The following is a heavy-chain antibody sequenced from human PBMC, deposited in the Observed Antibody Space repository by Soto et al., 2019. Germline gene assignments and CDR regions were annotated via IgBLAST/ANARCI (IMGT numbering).Heavy chain of an antibody. CDR1: GFTFSSYG. D-gene: IGHD4-17*01. CDR2: IWYDGSNK. CDR3: ARDFADGDYAFDI. V-gene: IGHV3-33*01. Sequence: QVQLVESGGGVVQPGRSLRLSCAASGFTFSSYGMHWVRQAPGKGLEWVAVIWYDGSNKYYADSVKGRFTISRDNSKNTLSLQMNSLRAEDTAVYYCARDFADGDYAFDIWGQGTMVTVSS. J-gene: IGHJ3*02.